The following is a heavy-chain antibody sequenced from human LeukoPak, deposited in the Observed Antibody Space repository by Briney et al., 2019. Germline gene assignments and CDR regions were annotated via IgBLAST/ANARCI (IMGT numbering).Heavy chain of an antibody. V-gene: IGHV1-8*01. CDR1: GYTFTSYD. Sequence: GASVKVSCKASGYTFTSYDINWVRQATGQGLEWMGWMNPNSGNTGYAQKFQGRVTMTRNTSISTAYMELSSLRSEDTAVYYCARGRFGDSSGWYVRNYFDYWGQGTLVIVSS. J-gene: IGHJ4*02. D-gene: IGHD6-19*01. CDR2: MNPNSGNT. CDR3: ARGRFGDSSGWYVRNYFDY.